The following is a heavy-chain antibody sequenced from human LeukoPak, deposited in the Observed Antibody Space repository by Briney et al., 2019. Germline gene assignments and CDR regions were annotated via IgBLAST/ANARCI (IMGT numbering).Heavy chain of an antibody. Sequence: ASETLSLTCTVSGYSISSGYYWGWIRQPPGKGLEWIGSIYHSGSTYYSPSLKSRVTISVDTSKNQLSLKLGSVTAADTAVYYCARDPQDAFDIWGRGTMVTVSS. CDR2: IYHSGST. V-gene: IGHV4-38-2*02. CDR1: GYSISSGYY. CDR3: ARDPQDAFDI. J-gene: IGHJ3*02.